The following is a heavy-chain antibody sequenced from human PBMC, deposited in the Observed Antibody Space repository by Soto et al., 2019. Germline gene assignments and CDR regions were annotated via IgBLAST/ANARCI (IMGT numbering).Heavy chain of an antibody. V-gene: IGHV3-11*01. Sequence: GGSLRLSCAASGFTFSDYYMSWIRQAPGKGLEWVSYISSSGSTIYYADSVKGRFTISRDNAKNSLYLQMNSLRAEDTAVYYCARTPMVRGVIIGDLPQEYQGNFWRFDPWGQGTLVTVSS. CDR1: GFTFSDYY. D-gene: IGHD3-10*01. J-gene: IGHJ5*02. CDR2: ISSSGSTI. CDR3: ARTPMVRGVIIGDLPQEYQGNFWRFDP.